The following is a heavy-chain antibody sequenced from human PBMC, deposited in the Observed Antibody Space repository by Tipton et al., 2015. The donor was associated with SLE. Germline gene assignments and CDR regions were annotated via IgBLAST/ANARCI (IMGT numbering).Heavy chain of an antibody. D-gene: IGHD5-18*01. Sequence: SLRLSCAASGFTFSSYAMSWVRQAPGKGLEWVSAISGSGGSTYYADSVKGRFTISRDNSKNTLYLQMNSLRAEDTAVYYCAIQKYSYGPFDYWGQGTLVTVSS. V-gene: IGHV3-23*01. CDR1: GFTFSSYA. J-gene: IGHJ4*02. CDR2: ISGSGGST. CDR3: AIQKYSYGPFDY.